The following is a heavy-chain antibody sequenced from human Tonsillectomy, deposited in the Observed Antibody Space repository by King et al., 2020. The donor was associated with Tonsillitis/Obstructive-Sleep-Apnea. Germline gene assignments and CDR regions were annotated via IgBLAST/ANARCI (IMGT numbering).Heavy chain of an antibody. V-gene: IGHV4-34*01. D-gene: IGHD3-16*01. J-gene: IGHJ4*02. CDR1: GGSFSGYY. CDR2: INHSGST. CDR3: ARASTFGGYYFDY. Sequence: VQLQQWGAGLLKPSETLSLTCAVYGGSFSGYYWSWIRQPPGKGLEWIGEINHSGSTNYNPSLKSRVTISVDTSKNQFSLKLSSVTAADTAVYYCARASTFGGYYFDYWGQGTLVTVSS.